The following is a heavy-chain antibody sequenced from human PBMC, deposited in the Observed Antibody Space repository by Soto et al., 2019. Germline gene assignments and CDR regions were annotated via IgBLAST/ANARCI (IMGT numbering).Heavy chain of an antibody. D-gene: IGHD4-17*01. CDR3: ARGGDDYHLEIYYYDYYMDV. CDR1: GFTFSSYS. J-gene: IGHJ6*03. V-gene: IGHV3-21*01. Sequence: EVQLVESGGGLVKPGGSLRLSCAASGFTFSSYSMNWVRQAPGKGLEWVSSISSSSSYIYYADSVKGRFTISRDNAKNSLYLQMNSLTAEDTAVYYCARGGDDYHLEIYYYDYYMDVWGKGTTVTVSS. CDR2: ISSSSSYI.